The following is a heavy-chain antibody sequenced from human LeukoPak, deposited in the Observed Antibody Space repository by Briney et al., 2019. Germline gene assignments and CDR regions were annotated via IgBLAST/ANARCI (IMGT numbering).Heavy chain of an antibody. J-gene: IGHJ4*02. CDR2: IVVGSGTT. Sequence: SVKVSCKASGFSFSSSAVQWVRQARGQRLEWIGWIVVGSGTTQYAQNFQERVTITRDMSTATAYMELNSLRSGDTAVYYCAKSGYSGWYSFDYWGQGTLVTVSS. V-gene: IGHV1-58*01. D-gene: IGHD5-12*01. CDR1: GFSFSSSA. CDR3: AKSGYSGWYSFDY.